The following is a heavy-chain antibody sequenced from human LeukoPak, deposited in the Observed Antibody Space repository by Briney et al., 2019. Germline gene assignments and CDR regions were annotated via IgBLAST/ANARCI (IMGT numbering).Heavy chain of an antibody. J-gene: IGHJ4*02. Sequence: GGSLRLSCAASGVTISSYSMNWVRQAPGKGLECVSSISSSSSYIYYADSVKGRFTISRDNAKNSLYLQMNSLRAEDTAVYYCARDLGSGSYTGYWGQGTLVTVSS. D-gene: IGHD3-10*01. CDR3: ARDLGSGSYTGY. CDR1: GVTISSYS. CDR2: ISSSSSYI. V-gene: IGHV3-21*01.